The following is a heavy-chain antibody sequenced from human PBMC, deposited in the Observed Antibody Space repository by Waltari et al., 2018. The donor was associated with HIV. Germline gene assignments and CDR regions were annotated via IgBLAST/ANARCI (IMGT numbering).Heavy chain of an antibody. CDR1: GGSISSYY. Sequence: QVQLQESGPGLVKPSETLSLTCTVSGGSISSYYWSWIRQPPGKGLEWIGYIYYSGSTNYNPSLKSRVTISVDTSKNQFSLKLSSVTAADTAVYYCAREPYSSSWYGDGYYYYYGMDVWGQGTTVTVSS. D-gene: IGHD6-13*01. CDR3: AREPYSSSWYGDGYYYYYGMDV. CDR2: IYYSGST. J-gene: IGHJ6*02. V-gene: IGHV4-59*01.